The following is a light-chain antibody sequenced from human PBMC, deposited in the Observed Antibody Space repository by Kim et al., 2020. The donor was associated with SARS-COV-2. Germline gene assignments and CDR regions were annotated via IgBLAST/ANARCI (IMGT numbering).Light chain of an antibody. Sequence: LGQKVRITCQGDRLRSYYASWYQKRPGQAPVLVIYGKNNRPSGIPDRFSGSSSGNTASLTITGAQAEDEADYYCNSRDSSGNHVVFGGGTQLTVL. CDR2: GKN. J-gene: IGLJ2*01. CDR1: RLRSYY. V-gene: IGLV3-19*01. CDR3: NSRDSSGNHVV.